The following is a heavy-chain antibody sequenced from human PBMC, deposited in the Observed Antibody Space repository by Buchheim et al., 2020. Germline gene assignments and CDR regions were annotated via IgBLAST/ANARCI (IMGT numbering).Heavy chain of an antibody. Sequence: QVQLVESGGGVVQPGRSLRLSCAASGFTFSSYGMHWVRQAPGKGLEWVAVIWYDGSNKYYADSVKGRFTISRDNSKNTLYLQMNSLRAEDTAVYYCARDRLRFLEWPVETGGWFDPWGQGTL. CDR1: GFTFSSYG. J-gene: IGHJ5*02. CDR3: ARDRLRFLEWPVETGGWFDP. V-gene: IGHV3-33*01. CDR2: IWYDGSNK. D-gene: IGHD3-3*01.